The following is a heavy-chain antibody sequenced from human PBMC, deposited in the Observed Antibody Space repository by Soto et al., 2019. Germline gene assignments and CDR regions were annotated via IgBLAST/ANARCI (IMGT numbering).Heavy chain of an antibody. J-gene: IGHJ4*02. CDR3: ARDGGASTFDFDS. D-gene: IGHD3-10*01. CDR2: MTASGVTM. Sequence: GGALRLSCAGSGYTHTFNTYAMSWIRQAPGKGLEWIAYMTASGVTMYADSVKGRFTISRDNAKNSLYLQMDSLRVEDTAVYYCARDGGASTFDFDSWGQGTLVTVS. CDR1: GYTHTFNTYA. V-gene: IGHV3-48*03.